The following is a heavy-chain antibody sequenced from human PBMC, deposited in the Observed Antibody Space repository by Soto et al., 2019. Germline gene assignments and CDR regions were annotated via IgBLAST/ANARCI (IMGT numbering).Heavy chain of an antibody. Sequence: QVQLVQSGAEVKKPGASVKVSCKASGYTFTSYGISWVRQAPGQGLEWMGWISAYNGNTNYAQKLQGRVTMTTDTSTSTAYMELRSLRSDDTAVYYCAIDQRRGYYYYSSGYYYWNYWGQGTLVTVSS. J-gene: IGHJ4*02. CDR1: GYTFTSYG. D-gene: IGHD3-22*01. V-gene: IGHV1-18*01. CDR2: ISAYNGNT. CDR3: AIDQRRGYYYYSSGYYYWNY.